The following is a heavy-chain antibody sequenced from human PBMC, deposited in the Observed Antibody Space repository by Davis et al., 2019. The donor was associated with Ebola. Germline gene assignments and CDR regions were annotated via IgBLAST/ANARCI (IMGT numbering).Heavy chain of an antibody. CDR1: GGSFSGYY. V-gene: IGHV4-34*01. J-gene: IGHJ6*02. D-gene: IGHD5-18*01. Sequence: SETLSLTCAVYGGSFSGYYWSWIRQPPGKGLEWIGEINHSGSTNYNPSLKSPVTISVDTSKNQFSLKLSSVTAADTAVYYCAREVGTAMAELYYYYYGMDVWGQGTTVTVSS. CDR2: INHSGST. CDR3: AREVGTAMAELYYYYYGMDV.